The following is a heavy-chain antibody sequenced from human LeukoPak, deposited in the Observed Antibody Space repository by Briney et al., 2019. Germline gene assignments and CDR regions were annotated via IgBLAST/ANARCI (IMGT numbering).Heavy chain of an antibody. V-gene: IGHV3-23*01. CDR3: ATPSGDCSGGSCYWVYFDY. D-gene: IGHD2-15*01. Sequence: GGSLRLSCAASGFTFSSYGMSWVRQAPGKGLEWVSAISGSGGSTYYADSVKGRFTISRDNSKNTLYLQMNSLRAEDTAVYYCATPSGDCSGGSCYWVYFDYWGQGTLVTVSS. CDR1: GFTFSSYG. J-gene: IGHJ4*02. CDR2: ISGSGGST.